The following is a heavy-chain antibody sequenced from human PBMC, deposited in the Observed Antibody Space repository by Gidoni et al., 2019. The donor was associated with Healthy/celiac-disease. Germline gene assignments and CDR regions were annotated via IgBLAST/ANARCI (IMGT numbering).Heavy chain of an antibody. CDR3: AKGMDSSSWYVQPSFDY. Sequence: QVQLVESGGGVVQPGRSLRLSCAASGFTFSSYGMHWVRQAPGKGLEWVAVISYDGSNKYYADSVKGRFTISRDNSKNTLYLQMNSLRAEDTAVYYCAKGMDSSSWYVQPSFDYWGQGTLVTVSS. V-gene: IGHV3-30*18. CDR2: ISYDGSNK. CDR1: GFTFSSYG. D-gene: IGHD6-13*01. J-gene: IGHJ4*02.